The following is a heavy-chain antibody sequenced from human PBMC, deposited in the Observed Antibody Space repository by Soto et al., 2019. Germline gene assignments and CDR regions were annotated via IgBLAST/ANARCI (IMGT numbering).Heavy chain of an antibody. D-gene: IGHD3-16*01. CDR1: GLISGSDSG. Sequence: QVQLVESGGGVVQPGRSLRLSCAASGLISGSDSGMHWVRQAPGKGLEWVAVISYEGSLKYYADAVKGRFTISRDNSKNMLYLHMDILRAEDTAVYFCWRWGGTIGAYDSWGQGTLVTVSP. CDR2: ISYEGSLK. V-gene: IGHV3-33*01. J-gene: IGHJ5*01. CDR3: WRWGGTIGAYDS.